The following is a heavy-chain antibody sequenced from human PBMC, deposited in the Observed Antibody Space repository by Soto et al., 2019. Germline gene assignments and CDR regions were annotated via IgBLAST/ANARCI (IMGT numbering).Heavy chain of an antibody. J-gene: IGHJ6*02. V-gene: IGHV1-46*01. D-gene: IGHD6-19*01. CDR1: GYTFTGYY. CDR3: ARAPGIAVAGFPYYGMDV. CDR2: INPSGGST. Sequence: GASVKVSCKASGYTFTGYYMHWVRQAPGQGLEWMGIINPSGGSTSYAQKFQGRVTMTRDTSTSTVYMELSSLRSEDTAVYYCARAPGIAVAGFPYYGMDVWGQGTTVPVSS.